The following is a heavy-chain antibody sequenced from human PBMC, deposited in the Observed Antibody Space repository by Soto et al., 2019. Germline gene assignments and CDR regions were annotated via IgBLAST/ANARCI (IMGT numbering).Heavy chain of an antibody. Sequence: LRLSCAASGFTFSSYGMHWVRQAPGKGLEWVAVISYDGSNKYYADSVKGRFTISRDNSKNTLYLQMNSLRAEDTAVYYCAKDRSELLWFGGPSYYYGMDVWGQGTTVTVSS. CDR3: AKDRSELLWFGGPSYYYGMDV. CDR2: ISYDGSNK. D-gene: IGHD3-10*01. J-gene: IGHJ6*02. CDR1: GFTFSSYG. V-gene: IGHV3-30*18.